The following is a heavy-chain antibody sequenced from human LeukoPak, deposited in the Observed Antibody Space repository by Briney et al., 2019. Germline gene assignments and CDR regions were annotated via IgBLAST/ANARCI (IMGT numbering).Heavy chain of an antibody. J-gene: IGHJ4*02. V-gene: IGHV1-58*01. CDR2: IVVGSGNT. CDR3: AAAINYDFWSGYYTDY. CDR1: GFTFTSSA. Sequence: ASVKVSCKASGFTFTSSAVQWVRQARGQRLEWIGWIVVGSGNTNYAQKFQERVTITRDMSTSTAYMELSSLRSEDTAVYYCAAAINYDFWSGYYTDYWGQGTLVTVSS. D-gene: IGHD3-3*01.